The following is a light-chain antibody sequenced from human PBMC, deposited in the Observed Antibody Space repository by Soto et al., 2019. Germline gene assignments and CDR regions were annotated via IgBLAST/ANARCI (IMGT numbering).Light chain of an antibody. V-gene: IGKV3-20*01. CDR2: NSS. CDR1: QSVRSNY. Sequence: EIVLTQSPGTLSLSPGERATLSCRASQSVRSNYLAWYQQKPGPAPLLLIYNSSTRATGIPDRFSGSGSGTDFTLTISRLEPEDFALYYCQQYRDLPQTFGQGTQVEIK. CDR3: QQYRDLPQT. J-gene: IGKJ1*01.